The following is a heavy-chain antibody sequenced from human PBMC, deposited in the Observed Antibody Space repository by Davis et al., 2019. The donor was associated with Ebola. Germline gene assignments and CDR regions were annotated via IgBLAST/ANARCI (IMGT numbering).Heavy chain of an antibody. Sequence: LRLSCAVSGGSISSGGYSWSWIRQPPGKGLEWIGYYYYTGSTYYNPSLKSRVTMSVDTSKNQFSLRLSSVTAADTAMYYCARDGTYYYGSRSYLALDYWGQGTLVAVSS. D-gene: IGHD3-10*01. CDR2: YYYTGST. CDR3: ARDGTYYYGSRSYLALDY. CDR1: GGSISSGGYS. V-gene: IGHV4-30-4*07. J-gene: IGHJ4*02.